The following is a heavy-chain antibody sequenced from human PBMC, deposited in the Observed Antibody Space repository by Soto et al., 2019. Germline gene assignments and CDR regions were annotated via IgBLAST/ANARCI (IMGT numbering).Heavy chain of an antibody. J-gene: IGHJ4*02. CDR1: GYTLTSYY. V-gene: IGHV1-46*03. D-gene: IGHD1-26*01. Sequence: ASVKVYCKASGYTLTSYYMHWVRQAPGQRLERMGIINPSGGSTSYAQKYQGRVTMTRDTSTSTVYMELSSLRSEDTAVYYCARVGGSWKAAFDYWGQGTLVSVSS. CDR3: ARVGGSWKAAFDY. CDR2: INPSGGST.